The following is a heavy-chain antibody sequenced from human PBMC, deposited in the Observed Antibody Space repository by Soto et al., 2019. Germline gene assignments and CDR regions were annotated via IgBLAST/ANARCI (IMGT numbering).Heavy chain of an antibody. CDR3: ARSPNTYYYYYGMDV. Sequence: PSETLSLTCTVSGGSISSYYWGWIRQPPGKGLEWIGYIYYSGSTNYNPSLKSRVTISVDTSKNQFSLKLSSVTAADTAVYYCARSPNTYYYYYGMDVWGQGTTVTVSS. CDR1: GGSISSYY. J-gene: IGHJ6*02. CDR2: IYYSGST. V-gene: IGHV4-59*01. D-gene: IGHD7-27*01.